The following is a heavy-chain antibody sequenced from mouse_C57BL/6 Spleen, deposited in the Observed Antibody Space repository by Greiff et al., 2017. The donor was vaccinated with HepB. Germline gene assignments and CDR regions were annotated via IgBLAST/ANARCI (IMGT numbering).Heavy chain of an antibody. CDR3: TGDCYGSTFAY. V-gene: IGHV5-9-1*02. D-gene: IGHD1-1*01. Sequence: EVQLVESGEGLVKPGGSLKLSCAASGFTFSSYAMSWVRQTPEKRLEWVAYISSGGDYTYYEDTVKGRFTIARDNARNTLYLQMSSLKSEDTAMYYCTGDCYGSTFAYWGQGTLVTVSA. CDR2: ISSGGDYT. CDR1: GFTFSSYA. J-gene: IGHJ3*01.